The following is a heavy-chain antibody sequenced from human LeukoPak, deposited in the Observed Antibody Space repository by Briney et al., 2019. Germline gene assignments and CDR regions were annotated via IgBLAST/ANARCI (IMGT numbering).Heavy chain of an antibody. J-gene: IGHJ4*02. D-gene: IGHD2-2*02. CDR3: ARDVTDIVVVPAAIGEYRYYFDY. CDR1: GYTFTGYY. CDR2: INPNSGGT. Sequence: ASVKVSCKASGYTFTGYYMHWVRQAPGQGLEWMRWINPNSGGTNYAQKFQGRVTMTRDTSISTAYMELNRLRSDDTAVYYCARDVTDIVVVPAAIGEYRYYFDYWGQGTLVTVSS. V-gene: IGHV1-2*02.